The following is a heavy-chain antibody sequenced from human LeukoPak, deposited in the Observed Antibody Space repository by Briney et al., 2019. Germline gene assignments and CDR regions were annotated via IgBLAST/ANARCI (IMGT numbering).Heavy chain of an antibody. CDR3: AKGSRSYDILTGY. V-gene: IGHV3-23*01. CDR1: GFTFSSYA. J-gene: IGHJ4*02. D-gene: IGHD3-9*01. Sequence: GGSLRLSCAASGFTFSSYAMSWVRQAPGKGLEWVPAISGSGGSTYYADSVKGRFTISRDNSKNTLYLQMNSLRAEDTAVYYCAKGSRSYDILTGYWGQGTLVTVSS. CDR2: ISGSGGST.